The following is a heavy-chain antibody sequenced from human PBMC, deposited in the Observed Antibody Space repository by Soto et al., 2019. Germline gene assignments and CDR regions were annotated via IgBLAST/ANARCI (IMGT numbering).Heavy chain of an antibody. Sequence: PSETLSLTCTVSGGSISGYYWSWIRQPPGKGLEWIGYMYNTGSTVYNPSLKSRVTISVDTSKNQFSLKLNSVTAADTAVYYCARELWGYCATDCYPLDFWRQGTTVTVSS. CDR1: GGSISGYY. CDR2: MYNTGST. CDR3: ARELWGYCATDCYPLDF. V-gene: IGHV4-59*01. D-gene: IGHD2-21*02. J-gene: IGHJ6*02.